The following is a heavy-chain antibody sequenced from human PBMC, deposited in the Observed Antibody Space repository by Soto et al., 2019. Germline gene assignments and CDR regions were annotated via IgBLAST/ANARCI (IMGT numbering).Heavy chain of an antibody. CDR3: ARANWNDDLDAFDI. CDR2: INSDGSST. CDR1: GFTFSSYW. D-gene: IGHD1-1*01. V-gene: IGHV3-74*01. Sequence: LRLSCAASGFTFSSYWMHWVRQAPGKGLVWVSRINSDGSSTSYADSVKGRFTISRDNAKNTLYLQMNSLRAEDTAVYYCARANWNDDLDAFDIWGQGTMVTVSS. J-gene: IGHJ3*02.